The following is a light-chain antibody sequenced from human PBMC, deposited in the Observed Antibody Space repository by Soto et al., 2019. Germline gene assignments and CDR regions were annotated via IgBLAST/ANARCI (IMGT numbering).Light chain of an antibody. Sequence: QSVVTQEPSLTVSPGGTVTLTCASSGGPVNSRHYPYWFQQKPGQAPRALIYDTSNKHPWTPPRFSGSLLGGTPALILAGEQPEDEADYYCSLSNSGARVFGGGTKLTVL. CDR2: DTS. V-gene: IGLV7-46*01. J-gene: IGLJ3*02. CDR3: SLSNSGARV. CDR1: GGPVNSRHY.